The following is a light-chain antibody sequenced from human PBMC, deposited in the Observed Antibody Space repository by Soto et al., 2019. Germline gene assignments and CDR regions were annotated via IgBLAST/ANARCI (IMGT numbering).Light chain of an antibody. V-gene: IGKV3-20*01. J-gene: IGKJ5*01. CDR2: GAS. CDR1: EYVPSNF. CDR3: QQYGSSPPTT. Sequence: EFVLTQSPGTLSLSPGERATLSCRASEYVPSNFLAWYQQRPGQAPRLLIYGASIRATGIPDRFSGSGSGTDFTLSISRLEPEDFAMHYCQQYGSSPPTTFGQGTRLEIK.